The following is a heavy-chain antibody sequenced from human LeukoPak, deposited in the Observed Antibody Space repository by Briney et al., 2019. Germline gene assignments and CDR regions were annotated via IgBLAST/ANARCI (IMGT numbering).Heavy chain of an antibody. V-gene: IGHV4-59*01. J-gene: IGHJ5*02. D-gene: IGHD3-10*01. Sequence: SETLSLTCTVSGGSISSYYWSWIRQPPGKGLEWIGYIYYSGSTNYNPSLKSRVTISVDTSKNQFSLKRSSVTAADTAVYYFARVEVTWFDPWGQGTLVTVSS. CDR3: ARVEVTWFDP. CDR1: GGSISSYY. CDR2: IYYSGST.